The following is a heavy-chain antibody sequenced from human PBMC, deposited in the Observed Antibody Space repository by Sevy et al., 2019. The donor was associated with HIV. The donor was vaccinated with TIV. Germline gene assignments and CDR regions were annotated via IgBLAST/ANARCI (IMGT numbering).Heavy chain of an antibody. V-gene: IGHV4-38-2*01. Sequence: SETLSLTCAVSGYSISSGYYWGWIRQPPGRGLEWIGSISHSGSTYYNPSLKGRFTISVDTSKNQFSLKLSSVTAADTAVYYCARHRRASGYYPFDYWGQGTLVTVSS. CDR2: ISHSGST. J-gene: IGHJ4*02. CDR1: GYSISSGYY. CDR3: ARHRRASGYYPFDY. D-gene: IGHD3-22*01.